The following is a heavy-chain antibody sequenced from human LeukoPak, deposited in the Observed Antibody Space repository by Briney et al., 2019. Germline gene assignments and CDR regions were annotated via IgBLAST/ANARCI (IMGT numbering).Heavy chain of an antibody. J-gene: IGHJ4*02. CDR1: GFTFSSYG. V-gene: IGHV3-30*18. Sequence: PGRSLRLSCAASGFTFSSYGMHWVRQAPGKGLEWVAVISYDGSNKYYADSVKGRFTISRDNSKNTLYLQMNSLRAEDTAVYYCAKGIWAFGGVIVYDYWGQGTLVTVSS. CDR2: ISYDGSNK. D-gene: IGHD3-16*02. CDR3: AKGIWAFGGVIVYDY.